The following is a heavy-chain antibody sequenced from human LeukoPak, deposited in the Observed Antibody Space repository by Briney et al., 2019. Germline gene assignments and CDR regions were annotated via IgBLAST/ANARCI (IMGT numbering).Heavy chain of an antibody. Sequence: GGSLRLSCAASGFTFSSYSMNWVRQAPGKGLEWVSSISSSSSYIYYADSVKGRFTISRDNAKNSLYLQMNSLRAEDTAVYYRPRVVGSSYDNYMDVWGKGTTVTVSS. J-gene: IGHJ6*03. V-gene: IGHV3-21*01. D-gene: IGHD3-22*01. CDR3: PRVVGSSYDNYMDV. CDR1: GFTFSSYS. CDR2: ISSSSSYI.